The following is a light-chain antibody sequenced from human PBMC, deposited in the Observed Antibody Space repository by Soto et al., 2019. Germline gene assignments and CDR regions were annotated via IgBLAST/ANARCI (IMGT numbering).Light chain of an antibody. Sequence: EIVMTQSPGTLSLYPGERVILSCRASQSVSSNLAWYQQKPGQAPRLLIYGASTRATGIPARFSGSGSGTEFTLTISSLQSEDFAVYYCQQYNNWPRMTFGQGTKVDI. CDR3: QQYNNWPRMT. CDR2: GAS. J-gene: IGKJ1*01. V-gene: IGKV3-15*01. CDR1: QSVSSN.